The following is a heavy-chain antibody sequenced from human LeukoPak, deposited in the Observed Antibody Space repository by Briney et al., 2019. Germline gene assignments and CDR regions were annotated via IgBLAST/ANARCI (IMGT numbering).Heavy chain of an antibody. Sequence: GESLKISCKGSGSSFTSYWIGWVRQMPGKGLEWMGIIYPGDSDTRYSPSFQGQVTISADKSISTAYLQWSSLKASDTAMYYCARHPYGYSSGWSHPFDYWGQGTLVTVSS. CDR1: GSSFTSYW. V-gene: IGHV5-51*01. D-gene: IGHD6-19*01. CDR3: ARHPYGYSSGWSHPFDY. J-gene: IGHJ4*02. CDR2: IYPGDSDT.